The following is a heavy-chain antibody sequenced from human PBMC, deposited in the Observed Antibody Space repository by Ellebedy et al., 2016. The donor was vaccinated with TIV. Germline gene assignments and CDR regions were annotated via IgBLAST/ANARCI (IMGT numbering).Heavy chain of an antibody. CDR2: IYSGGTT. CDR3: AREAVTRNYYYGMDV. D-gene: IGHD4-17*01. J-gene: IGHJ6*02. Sequence: GESLKISCAASEFTVDNNYMAWVRQAPGKGLEWVSLIYSGGTTYYADSVKGRFTISRDNSKNTLYLQMNSLRAEDTGIYYCAREAVTRNYYYGMDVWGQGTTVTVFS. V-gene: IGHV3-66*01. CDR1: EFTVDNNY.